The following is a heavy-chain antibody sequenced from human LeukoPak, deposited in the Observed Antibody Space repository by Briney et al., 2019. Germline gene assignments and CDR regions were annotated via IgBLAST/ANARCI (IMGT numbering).Heavy chain of an antibody. CDR2: IYYSGST. CDR1: GGSISSYY. D-gene: IGHD1-7*01. V-gene: IGHV4-59*01. CDR3: ARDNWNYGSSMDV. Sequence: SETLSFICSVSGGSISSYYWSWIRQPPGRGLGWIGYIYYSGSTNYNPSLKSRVTISVDTSKNQFSLKLSSVTAADTAVYYCARDNWNYGSSMDVWGQGTTVTVSS. J-gene: IGHJ6*02.